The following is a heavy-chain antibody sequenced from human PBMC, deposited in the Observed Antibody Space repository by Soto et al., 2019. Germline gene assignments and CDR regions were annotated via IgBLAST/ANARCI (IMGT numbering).Heavy chain of an antibody. V-gene: IGHV1-46*01. Sequence: GASVKVSCKASGYPFTSYYMHWVRQAPGQGLEWMGIINPSGGSTTYAQRFQGRVTMTRDTSTSTVYMELSGLRSGDTAVYYCARETFGYSSGWPRYWGQGTLVTV. D-gene: IGHD6-19*01. CDR3: ARETFGYSSGWPRY. CDR1: GYPFTSYY. CDR2: INPSGGST. J-gene: IGHJ4*02.